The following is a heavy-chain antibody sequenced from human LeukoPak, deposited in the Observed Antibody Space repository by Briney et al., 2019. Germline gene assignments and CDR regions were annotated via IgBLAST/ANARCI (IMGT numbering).Heavy chain of an antibody. D-gene: IGHD5-18*01. Sequence: GSLRLSCAASGFTFSSYAMSWVRQAPGKGLEWVSAISGSGGSTYYADSVKGRFTISRDNSKNTLYLQMNSLRAEDTAVYYCAKELYSYGKVGYSFDYWGQGTLVTVSS. CDR2: ISGSGGST. CDR3: AKELYSYGKVGYSFDY. J-gene: IGHJ4*02. V-gene: IGHV3-23*01. CDR1: GFTFSSYA.